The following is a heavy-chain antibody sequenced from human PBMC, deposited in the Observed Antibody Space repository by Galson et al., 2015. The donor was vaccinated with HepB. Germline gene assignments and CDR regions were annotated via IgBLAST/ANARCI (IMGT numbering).Heavy chain of an antibody. CDR1: QFTFSDYS. CDR2: ISSRSTFK. J-gene: IGHJ6*03. D-gene: IGHD2-15*01. CDR3: ARDGSSDGKHYDYYYYMDV. Sequence: SLRLSCAGSQFTFSDYSINWVRQAPGKGLEWVSSISSRSTFKYYADSVKGRFTVSRDNAKNSTYLQMNSLRAEDTAVYYCARDGSSDGKHYDYYYYMDVWGKGTTVTVSS. V-gene: IGHV3-21*01.